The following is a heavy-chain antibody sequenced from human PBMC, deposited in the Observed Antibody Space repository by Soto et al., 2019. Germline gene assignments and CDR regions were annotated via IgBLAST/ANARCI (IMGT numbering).Heavy chain of an antibody. V-gene: IGHV3-30*18. CDR2: ISHDGSNK. CDR1: GFTFSSYD. J-gene: IGHJ6*02. Sequence: QVQLVESGGGVVQPGRSLRLSCAASGFTFSSYDMHWVRQAPGKGLEWVAVISHDGSNKYYADSVRGRFTISRDNSKNTLYLQINSLRAEDTAVYYCAKERQLPPHLASYYYSGMDVWGRGTTVTVSS. CDR3: AKERQLPPHLASYYYSGMDV. D-gene: IGHD2-2*01.